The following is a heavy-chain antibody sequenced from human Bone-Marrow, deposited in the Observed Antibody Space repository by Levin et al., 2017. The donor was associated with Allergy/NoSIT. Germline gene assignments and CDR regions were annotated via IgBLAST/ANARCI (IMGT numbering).Heavy chain of an antibody. CDR3: ARDRVSSTYYGRHYYSYHGIDV. CDR1: GFTFSDYY. Sequence: GGSLRLSCAASGFTFSDYYMSWIRQAPGKGLQWVSYISSSGSHIDSADSVKGRFTISRDNARKPMYLQMNSLRAEDTAVYYCARDRVSSTYYGRHYYSYHGIDVWGQGTTVTVSS. V-gene: IGHV3-11*01. J-gene: IGHJ6*02. CDR2: ISSSGSHI. D-gene: IGHD4-17*01.